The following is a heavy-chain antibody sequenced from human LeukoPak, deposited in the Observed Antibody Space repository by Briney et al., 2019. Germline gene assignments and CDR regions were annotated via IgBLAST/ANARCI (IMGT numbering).Heavy chain of an antibody. CDR1: GGSISSYY. J-gene: IGHJ4*02. CDR3: ARHMPSIVGATYYFDY. Sequence: SETLSLTCTVSGGSISSYYWSWIRQPPRKGLEWVGYIYYSVSTNYNPSPTSRATISVYTSKNKFSPKLRSVTAADTAVYYCARHMPSIVGATYYFDYWGQGTLVTVSS. V-gene: IGHV4-59*08. D-gene: IGHD1-26*01. CDR2: IYYSVST.